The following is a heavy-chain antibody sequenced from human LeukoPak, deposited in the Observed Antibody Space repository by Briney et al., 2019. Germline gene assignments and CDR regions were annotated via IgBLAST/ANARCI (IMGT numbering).Heavy chain of an antibody. CDR2: IYHSGST. V-gene: IGHV4-30-2*01. CDR1: GGSISSGGYS. D-gene: IGHD3-10*01. Sequence: SETLSLTCAVSGGSISSGGYSWSWIRQPPGKGLEWIGYIYHSGSTYYNPSLKSRVTISVDRSKNQFSLKLSSVTAADTAVYYCARSIMVRGVITPNWFDPWGQGTLVTVSS. CDR3: ARSIMVRGVITPNWFDP. J-gene: IGHJ5*02.